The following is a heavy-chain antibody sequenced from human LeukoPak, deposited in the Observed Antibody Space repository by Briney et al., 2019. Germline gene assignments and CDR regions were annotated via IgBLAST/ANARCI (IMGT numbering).Heavy chain of an antibody. Sequence: ASVKVSCKASGYRFTNYCISWVRQAPGQGLQWMGWISTYNTNTNYAQKLQGRVTMTTDTSTSTAYMELRSLRSDDTAVYYCARDESSGIYGPNLDYWGQGTLVTVSS. CDR2: ISTYNTNT. V-gene: IGHV1-18*01. CDR1: GYRFTNYC. CDR3: ARDESSGIYGPNLDY. D-gene: IGHD1-26*01. J-gene: IGHJ4*02.